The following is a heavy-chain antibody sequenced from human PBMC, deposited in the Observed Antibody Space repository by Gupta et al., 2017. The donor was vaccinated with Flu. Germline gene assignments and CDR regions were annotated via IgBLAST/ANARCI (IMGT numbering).Heavy chain of an antibody. Sequence: EVQLVESGGGLAKPGGSLRLSCAASGFTFSNAWMNWVRQAPGKGLEWVGRIKSKTDGGTIDYAAPVKGRFTISRDDSKNTLYLQMSSLKTEDTAVYYCTTDRLEKWLVNYYFDYWGQGTLVTVSS. CDR1: GFTFSNAW. D-gene: IGHD6-19*01. V-gene: IGHV3-15*01. CDR2: IKSKTDGGTI. J-gene: IGHJ4*02. CDR3: TTDRLEKWLVNYYFDY.